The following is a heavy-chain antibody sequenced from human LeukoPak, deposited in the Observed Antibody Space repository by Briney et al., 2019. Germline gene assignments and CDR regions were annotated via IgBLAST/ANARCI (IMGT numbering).Heavy chain of an antibody. V-gene: IGHV3-7*01. D-gene: IGHD3-22*01. Sequence: GGSLRLSCAASGFTFSSYWMSWVRQAPGKGLEWVANIKQDGSEKYYVDSVKGRFTISRDNAKNSLYLQMNSLRAEDTAVYYCAGEALMIVVVITTSLDYWGQGTLVTVSS. CDR2: IKQDGSEK. J-gene: IGHJ4*02. CDR1: GFTFSSYW. CDR3: AGEALMIVVVITTSLDY.